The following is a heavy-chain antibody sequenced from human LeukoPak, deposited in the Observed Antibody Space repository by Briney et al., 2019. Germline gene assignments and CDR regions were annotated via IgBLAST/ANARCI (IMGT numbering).Heavy chain of an antibody. V-gene: IGHV1-24*01. CDR2: FDPEDGET. J-gene: IGHJ4*02. CDR3: ATVNYYDSSGYYGSRYDY. CDR1: GYTLTELS. Sequence: ASVKVSCKVSGYTLTELSMHWVRQAPGKGLEWMGGFDPEDGETIYAQKFQGRVTMTEDTSTDAAYMELSSLRSEDTAVYYCATVNYYDSSGYYGSRYDYWGQGTLVTVSS. D-gene: IGHD3-22*01.